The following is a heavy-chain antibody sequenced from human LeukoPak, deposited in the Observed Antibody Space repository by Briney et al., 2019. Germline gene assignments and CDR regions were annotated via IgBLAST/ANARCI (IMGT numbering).Heavy chain of an antibody. V-gene: IGHV3-48*02. J-gene: IGHJ3*01. CDR3: ARDLRYCNGGTCYGGAFDF. D-gene: IGHD2-15*01. Sequence: QTEGSLRLSCVASGFTFSSYRMTWVRQAPGKGPEWVSEIGGSHSPIRYADSVKGRFTISRDNAKNLLYLQMNSLRDDDTAVYFCARDLRYCNGGTCYGGAFDFWGQGTLVTVSS. CDR2: IGGSHSPI. CDR1: GFTFSSYR.